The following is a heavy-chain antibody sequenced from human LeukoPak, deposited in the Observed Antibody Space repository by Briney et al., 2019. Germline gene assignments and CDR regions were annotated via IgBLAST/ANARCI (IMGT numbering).Heavy chain of an antibody. J-gene: IGHJ5*02. D-gene: IGHD2-2*01. Sequence: GGSLTLSCAASGFTFSSYAMHGVRQDRGKGLEWGAVRSDDGCNKYYADSVKGRFTISRDNSKNTLYLQMNSLRAEDTAVYYCARAGCSSTSCYVWGNWFDPGGQGTLVTVSS. CDR3: ARAGCSSTSCYVWGNWFDP. CDR2: RSDDGCNK. V-gene: IGHV3-30*04. CDR1: GFTFSSYA.